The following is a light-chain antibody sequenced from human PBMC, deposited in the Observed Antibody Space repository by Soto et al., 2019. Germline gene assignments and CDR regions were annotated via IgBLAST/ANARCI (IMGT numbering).Light chain of an antibody. Sequence: EIVLTQSPATLSLSPGERATLSCRASQSVSSYLAWYQQKPGQAPRLLIYDASNRATGIPARFSGSGSGTDFTHTISSLEAEDFAVYYCQHRSNWPLAFGGGTKVEIK. J-gene: IGKJ4*01. CDR3: QHRSNWPLA. CDR1: QSVSSY. V-gene: IGKV3-11*01. CDR2: DAS.